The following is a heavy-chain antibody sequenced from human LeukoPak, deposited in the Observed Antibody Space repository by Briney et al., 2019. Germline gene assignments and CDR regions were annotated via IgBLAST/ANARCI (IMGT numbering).Heavy chain of an antibody. CDR1: GGSISSYY. Sequence: NPSETLSLTCTVSGGSISSYYWSWIRQPPGKGLEWIGYIYYSGSTNYNPSLKSRVTISVDTSKNQFSLKLSSVTAADTAVYYCARAAGPPGGVTAAGTAYYYYYGMDVWGQGTTVTVSS. J-gene: IGHJ6*02. V-gene: IGHV4-59*01. D-gene: IGHD6-13*01. CDR3: ARAAGPPGGVTAAGTAYYYYYGMDV. CDR2: IYYSGST.